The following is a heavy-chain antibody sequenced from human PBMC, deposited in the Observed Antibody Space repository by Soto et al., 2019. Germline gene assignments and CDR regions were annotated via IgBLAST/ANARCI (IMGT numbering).Heavy chain of an antibody. CDR1: GFTFSSYG. J-gene: IGHJ4*02. Sequence: GGSLRLSCAASGFTFSSYGMSWVRQAPGKGLEWVSSISNSGSEIFYAASVKGRFPISRDSSKNTLYLEMSSLRPEDTAVYYCVRRGYNWQFSDYWGQGSLVTVSS. CDR2: ISNSGSEI. D-gene: IGHD6-25*01. V-gene: IGHV3-23*01. CDR3: VRRGYNWQFSDY.